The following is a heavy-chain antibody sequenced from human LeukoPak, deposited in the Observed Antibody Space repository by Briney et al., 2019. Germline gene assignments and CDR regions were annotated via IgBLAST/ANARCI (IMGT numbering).Heavy chain of an antibody. CDR1: GFTFSNYA. V-gene: IGHV3-23*01. CDR3: ARPVGGSHYSHYYYYSMDV. D-gene: IGHD3-10*01. CDR2: ISDSGGST. J-gene: IGHJ6*03. Sequence: GGSLRLSCAASGFTFSNYAMTWVRQAPGKGLEWVSVISDSGGSTYYADSVKGRFTISRDNSKSTLYLQMNSLRAEDTAVYYCARPVGGSHYSHYYYYSMDVWGKGTTVTVSS.